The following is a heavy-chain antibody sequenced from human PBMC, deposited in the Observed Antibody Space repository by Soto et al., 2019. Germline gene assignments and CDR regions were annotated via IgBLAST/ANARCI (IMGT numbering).Heavy chain of an antibody. CDR2: ISYSGNT. Sequence: SETLSLTCTVSGGSVSSGNYYWSWIRQPPGKGLEWIGYISYSGNTNYSRSLKSRVTISVDTSKNQFSLKLSSVTAADTAVYYCARHFSVDYFDYWGQGALVTVSS. V-gene: IGHV4-61*01. J-gene: IGHJ4*02. CDR3: ARHFSVDYFDY. CDR1: GGSVSSGNYY.